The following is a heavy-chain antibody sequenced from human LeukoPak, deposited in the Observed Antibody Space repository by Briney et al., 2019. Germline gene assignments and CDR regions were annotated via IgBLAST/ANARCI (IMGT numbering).Heavy chain of an antibody. V-gene: IGHV4-31*03. CDR2: IYYSGST. J-gene: IGHJ4*02. CDR3: ARQKGWELPTLDY. Sequence: KASQTLSLTCTVSGGSISSGGYYWSWIRQHPGKGLEWIGYIYYSGSTYYNPSLKSRVTISVDTSKNQFSLKLSSVTAADTAVYYCARQKGWELPTLDYWGQGTLVTVSS. D-gene: IGHD1-26*01. CDR1: GGSISSGGYY.